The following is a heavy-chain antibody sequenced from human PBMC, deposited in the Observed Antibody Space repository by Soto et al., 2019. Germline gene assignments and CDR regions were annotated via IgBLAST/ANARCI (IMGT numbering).Heavy chain of an antibody. D-gene: IGHD2-15*01. J-gene: IGHJ6*02. CDR2: ISYDGSNK. V-gene: IGHV3-30-3*01. Sequence: GGSLRLSCAASGFTFSSYAMHWVRQAPGKGLEWVAVISYDGSNKYYADSVKGRFTISRDNSKNTLYLQMNSLRAEDTAVYYCARELVVVAANGEYYYGMDVWGQGTTVTVPS. CDR3: ARELVVVAANGEYYYGMDV. CDR1: GFTFSSYA.